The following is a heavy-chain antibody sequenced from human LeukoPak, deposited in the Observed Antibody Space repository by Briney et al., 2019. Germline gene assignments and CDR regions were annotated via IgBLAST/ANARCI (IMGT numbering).Heavy chain of an antibody. J-gene: IGHJ4*02. Sequence: TSETLSLTCTVSGGSISSSYYYWGWIRQPPGKGLEWIGSIYYSGSTYYNPSLKGRVTISVDTSTNQFSLKLSSVTAADTAVYYCARDGRYFDSPYFDYWGLGILVTVSS. CDR3: ARDGRYFDSPYFDY. CDR2: IYYSGST. D-gene: IGHD3-9*01. CDR1: GGSISSSYYY. V-gene: IGHV4-39*07.